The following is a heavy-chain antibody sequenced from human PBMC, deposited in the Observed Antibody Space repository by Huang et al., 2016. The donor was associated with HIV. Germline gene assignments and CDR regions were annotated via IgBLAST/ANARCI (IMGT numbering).Heavy chain of an antibody. CDR1: GGSFSDQI. J-gene: IGHJ4*02. D-gene: IGHD3-16*01. V-gene: IGHV1-69*01. CDR3: AMSLRYQYDSRSYWGRYFDY. Sequence: QVQLEQSGPAVRKPGSSVKVSCQASGGSFSDQIISWVRQAPGQRFEWMAGIIPLCRAPAYAQEFKGRVTRTADESTATIYMELNSLTSEDTAVYYCAMSLRYQYDSRSYWGRYFDYWGQGTLVTVSS. CDR2: IIPLCRAP.